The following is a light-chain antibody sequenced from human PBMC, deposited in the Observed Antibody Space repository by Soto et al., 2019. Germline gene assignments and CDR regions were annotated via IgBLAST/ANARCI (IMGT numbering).Light chain of an antibody. CDR1: SGHSSYA. V-gene: IGLV4-69*01. J-gene: IGLJ3*02. CDR3: QNGGTGTWV. Sequence: QLVLTQSPSASASLGATVKLTCTLSSGHSSYAIAWHQQQPEKGPRYLLKLNSDGSHSKGDGIPDRFSGSSSGAERYLTISSLQSEDEADYYCQNGGTGTWVFGGGTKLTV. CDR2: LNSDGSH.